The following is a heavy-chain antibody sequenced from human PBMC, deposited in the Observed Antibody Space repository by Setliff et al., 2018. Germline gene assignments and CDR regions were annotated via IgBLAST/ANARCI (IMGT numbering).Heavy chain of an antibody. V-gene: IGHV1-69*13. D-gene: IGHD3-3*01. CDR2: IIPIFGTA. Sequence: SVKVSCKASGGTFSSYAISWVRQAPGQGLEWMGGIIPIFGTANYAQKFQGRVTITADESTSTAYMELSSLRSGDTAVYYCAREDGTYYNFWSGYSTTPYYGMDVWGQGTTVTAP. CDR3: AREDGTYYNFWSGYSTTPYYGMDV. J-gene: IGHJ6*02. CDR1: GGTFSSYA.